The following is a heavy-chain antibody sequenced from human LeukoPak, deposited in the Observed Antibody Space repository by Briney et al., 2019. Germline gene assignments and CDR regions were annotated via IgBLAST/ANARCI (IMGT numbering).Heavy chain of an antibody. CDR2: ISWNSGSI. V-gene: IGHV3-9*03. D-gene: IGHD6-6*01. CDR3: ACSAGAFDI. Sequence: GRSLRLSCAASGFTFDDYAMRWVRQAPGKGLEWVSGISWNSGSIGYADSVKGRFTISRDNAKNSLYLQMNSLSAEDMALYYCACSAGAFDIWGQGTMVTVS. J-gene: IGHJ3*02. CDR1: GFTFDDYA.